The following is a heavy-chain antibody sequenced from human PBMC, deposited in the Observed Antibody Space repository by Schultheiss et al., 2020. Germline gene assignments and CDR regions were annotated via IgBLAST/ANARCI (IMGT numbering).Heavy chain of an antibody. CDR1: GGSISTSSFY. D-gene: IGHD2-15*01. CDR2: INHSGAT. J-gene: IGHJ6*02. Sequence: SATLSLTCAVSGGSISTSSFYWSWIRQPPGKGLEWIGEINHSGATNYNPSLKNRVTISLDTSKKEFSLRLTSLTAADTAIYFCARGHGKGYSRGPSYTPYYGMDVWGQGTTVTVSS. V-gene: IGHV4-39*01. CDR3: ARGHGKGYSRGPSYTPYYGMDV.